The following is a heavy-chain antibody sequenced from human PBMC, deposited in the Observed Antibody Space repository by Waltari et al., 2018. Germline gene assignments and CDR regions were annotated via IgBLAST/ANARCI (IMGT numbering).Heavy chain of an antibody. J-gene: IGHJ4*02. Sequence: EVQLVESGGALVQPGGSLRLSCAASGFTFSSYAMTWVRQAPGKGLEWVSVITSSGDNTYDTDSVKARFTISRDNSKHTLWLQMSSLRAEDTAIYYCAKQLSWNFAQPIDYWGQGTLVVVS. CDR1: GFTFSSYA. CDR2: ITSSGDNT. D-gene: IGHD1-7*01. V-gene: IGHV3-23*04. CDR3: AKQLSWNFAQPIDY.